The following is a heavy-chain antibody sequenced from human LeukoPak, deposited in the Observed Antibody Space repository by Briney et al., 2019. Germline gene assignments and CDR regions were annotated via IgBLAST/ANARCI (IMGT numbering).Heavy chain of an antibody. CDR3: ARGGRWHGYSGYDRNFDY. J-gene: IGHJ4*02. V-gene: IGHV4-34*01. Sequence: PSETLSLTCAVYGGSFSGYYWSWIRQPPGKGLEWIGEINHSGSTNYNPSLKSRVTISVDTSKNQFSLKLSSVTAADTAVYYCARGGRWHGYSGYDRNFDYWGQGTLVTVSS. D-gene: IGHD5-12*01. CDR2: INHSGST. CDR1: GGSFSGYY.